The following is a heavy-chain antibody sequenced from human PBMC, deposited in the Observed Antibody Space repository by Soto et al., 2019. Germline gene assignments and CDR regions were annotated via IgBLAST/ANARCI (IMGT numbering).Heavy chain of an antibody. CDR1: GFTFSSYS. CDR2: ISSSSSYI. CDR3: AHRYGGNYYRWYFDS. V-gene: IGHV3-21*03. J-gene: IGHJ4*02. Sequence: GGSLRLSCAASGFTFSSYSMNWVRQAPGKGLEWVSSISSSSSYIYYADSVKGRLTITKDTSKNQVVLTMTDLDPVDTATYFCAHRYGGNYYRWYFDSWGQGTLVTVSS. D-gene: IGHD1-26*01.